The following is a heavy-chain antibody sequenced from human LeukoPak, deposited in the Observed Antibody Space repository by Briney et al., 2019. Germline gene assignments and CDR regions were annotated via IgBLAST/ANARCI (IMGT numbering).Heavy chain of an antibody. CDR1: GGSISSSSYY. CDR2: IYYSGST. D-gene: IGHD5-24*01. V-gene: IGHV4-39*01. J-gene: IGHJ6*03. CDR3: ARLHGSGAEYYYYYYYMDV. Sequence: SETLCLTCTVSGGSISSSSYYWGWIRQPPGKGLEWIGSIYYSGSTYYNPSLKSRVTISVDTSKSQFSLKLSSVTAADTAVYYCARLHGSGAEYYYYYYYMDVWGKGTTVTISS.